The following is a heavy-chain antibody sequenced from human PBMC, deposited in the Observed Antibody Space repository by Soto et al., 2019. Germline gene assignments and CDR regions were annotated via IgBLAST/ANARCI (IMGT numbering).Heavy chain of an antibody. D-gene: IGHD3-22*01. J-gene: IGHJ6*02. CDR3: AKEGNTMIVWDYYGMDV. CDR1: GFTFSGYW. Sequence: GGSLRLSCAASGFTFSGYWMHWVRQAPGKGLEWVSRIKSDGSGTTYADSVKGRFSISRDNAKNTLYLQMNSLRAEDTAVYYCAKEGNTMIVWDYYGMDVWGQGTTVTVSS. V-gene: IGHV3-74*03. CDR2: IKSDGSGT.